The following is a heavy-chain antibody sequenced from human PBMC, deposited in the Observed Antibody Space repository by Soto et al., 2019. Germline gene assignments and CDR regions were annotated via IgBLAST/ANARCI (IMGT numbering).Heavy chain of an antibody. CDR1: GGSISSGGYY. D-gene: IGHD3-3*01. J-gene: IGHJ1*01. CDR3: ARAPTVTIFGVVIIPGYFQH. CDR2: IYYSGST. Sequence: QVQLQESGPGLVKPSQTLSLTCTVSGGSISSGGYYWSWIRQHPGKGLEWIGYIYYSGSTYYNPSLKSRVTISVDTSKNQFSLKLSSVTAADTAVYYCARAPTVTIFGVVIIPGYFQHWGQGTLVTVSS. V-gene: IGHV4-31*03.